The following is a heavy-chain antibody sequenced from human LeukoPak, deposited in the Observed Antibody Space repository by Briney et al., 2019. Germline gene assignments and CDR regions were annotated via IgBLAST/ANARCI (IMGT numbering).Heavy chain of an antibody. Sequence: GGSLRLSCAASGFTFSSYSMTWVRQAPGKGLEWVSSISSSSSYIYYADSVKGRFTISRDNAKNSLYLQMNSLRAEDTAVYYCARDKYYYDSSGSFDYWGQGTLVTVSS. CDR2: ISSSSSYI. J-gene: IGHJ4*02. D-gene: IGHD3-22*01. CDR3: ARDKYYYDSSGSFDY. CDR1: GFTFSSYS. V-gene: IGHV3-21*01.